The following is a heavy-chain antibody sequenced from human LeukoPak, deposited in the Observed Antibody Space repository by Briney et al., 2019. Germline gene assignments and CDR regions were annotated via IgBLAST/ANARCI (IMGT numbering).Heavy chain of an antibody. J-gene: IGHJ4*02. CDR3: ARLHYGSGSSAYFDY. D-gene: IGHD3-10*01. CDR2: ISPGDSDT. Sequence: GESLKISCKGSGYSFTSYWIGWVRQMPGKGLEWMGIISPGDSDTRYSPSFQGQVTISADKSISTAYLQWSSLKASDTAMYYCARLHYGSGSSAYFDYWGQGTLVTVSS. V-gene: IGHV5-51*01. CDR1: GYSFTSYW.